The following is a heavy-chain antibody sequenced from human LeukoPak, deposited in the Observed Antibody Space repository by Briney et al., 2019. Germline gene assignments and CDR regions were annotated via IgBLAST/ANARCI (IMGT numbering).Heavy chain of an antibody. J-gene: IGHJ4*02. CDR2: IYSGGST. V-gene: IGHV3-66*02. CDR3: ARDSPSRGWPLDY. CDR1: GCTVSSNY. Sequence: PGGSLRLSCAASGCTVSSNYMSWVRQAPGKGLEWVSVIYSGGSTYYADSVKGRFTISRDNSKNTLYLQMNSLRAEDTAVYYCARDSPSRGWPLDYWGQGTLVTVSS. D-gene: IGHD6-19*01.